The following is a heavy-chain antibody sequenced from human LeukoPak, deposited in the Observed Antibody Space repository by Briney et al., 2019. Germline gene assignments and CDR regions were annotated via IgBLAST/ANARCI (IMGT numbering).Heavy chain of an antibody. J-gene: IGHJ4*02. CDR1: GGTFSGYA. V-gene: IGHV1-69*05. CDR3: ASGRHLYYGSGSYHPSFDY. Sequence: SVKVSCKASGGTFSGYAISWVRQAPGQGLEWMGGIIPIFGTANYAQKFQGRVTITTDESTSTAYMELSSLRSEDTAVYYCASGRHLYYGSGSYHPSFDYWGQGTLVTVSS. CDR2: IIPIFGTA. D-gene: IGHD3-10*01.